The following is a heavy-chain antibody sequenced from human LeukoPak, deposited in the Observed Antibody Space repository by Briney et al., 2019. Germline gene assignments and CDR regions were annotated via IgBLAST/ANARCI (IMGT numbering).Heavy chain of an antibody. D-gene: IGHD5-12*01. V-gene: IGHV1-18*01. CDR2: ISAYNGKT. CDR1: GYTFTRYG. J-gene: IGHJ4*02. Sequence: ASVKVSCKASGYTFTRYGISWVRQAPGQGLGWLGWISAYNGKTDYAQNVQARVTLSTDTSTSTAYMELRSLRSDDSAVYYCARGSFGIVATIDYWGQGTLVTVSS. CDR3: ARGSFGIVATIDY.